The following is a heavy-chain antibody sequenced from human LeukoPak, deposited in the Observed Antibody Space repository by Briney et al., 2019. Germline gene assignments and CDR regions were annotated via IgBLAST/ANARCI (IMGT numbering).Heavy chain of an antibody. CDR2: INPSGGST. CDR1: GYTFTRYF. Sequence: ASVKVSCKASGYTFTRYFMHWVRQASGQGLEWMGIINPSGGSTTYAQKSQGRVTMTRDTSTSTVYMELGSLRSEDTAVYYCSRGPSASDWFVFGGPYWGQGTLVTVSS. CDR3: SRGPSASDWFVFGGPY. J-gene: IGHJ4*02. D-gene: IGHD3-9*01. V-gene: IGHV1-46*01.